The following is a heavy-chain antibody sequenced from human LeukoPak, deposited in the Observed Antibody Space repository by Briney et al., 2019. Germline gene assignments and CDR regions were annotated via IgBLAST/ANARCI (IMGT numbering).Heavy chain of an antibody. Sequence: PGGSLRLSCAASGFTVSSNYMNWVRQAPGKGLEWISHISASSSGIFYADSVKGRFITSRDNTRSSLYLQMNSLRAEDTAVYYCVRDPSSVRLPFGSWGQGTLVTVSS. CDR1: GFTVSSNY. V-gene: IGHV3-48*01. J-gene: IGHJ4*02. CDR3: VRDPSSVRLPFGS. D-gene: IGHD6-6*01. CDR2: ISASSSGI.